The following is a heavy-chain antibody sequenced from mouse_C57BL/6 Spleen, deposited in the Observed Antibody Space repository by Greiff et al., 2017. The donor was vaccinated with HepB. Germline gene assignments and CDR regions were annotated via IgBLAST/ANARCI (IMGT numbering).Heavy chain of an antibody. D-gene: IGHD2-5*01. CDR3: ARPYYSNYVEFAY. Sequence: QVQLQQSGPGLVQPSQCLSITCTVSGFSLTSYGVHWVRQSPGKGLEWLGVIWSGGSTDYNAAFISRLSISKDNSKSQVFFKMNSLQADDTAIYYCARPYYSNYVEFAYWGQGTLVTVAA. CDR2: IWSGGST. J-gene: IGHJ3*01. V-gene: IGHV2-2*01. CDR1: GFSLTSYG.